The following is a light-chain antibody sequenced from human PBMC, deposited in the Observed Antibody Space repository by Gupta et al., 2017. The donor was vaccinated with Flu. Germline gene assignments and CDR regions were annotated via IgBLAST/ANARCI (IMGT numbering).Light chain of an antibody. J-gene: IGKJ1*01. CDR3: QQYNNWPWT. CDR1: QSVSSN. V-gene: IGKV3-15*01. Sequence: EIVMTQPPATLSVSPGERATPSCRASQSVSSNLAWYQQKPGQVPRLLIYGASTRATGIPASFSGSGSGTEFTLTISSLQSEDFAVYYCQQYNNWPWTFGQGTKVEIK. CDR2: GAS.